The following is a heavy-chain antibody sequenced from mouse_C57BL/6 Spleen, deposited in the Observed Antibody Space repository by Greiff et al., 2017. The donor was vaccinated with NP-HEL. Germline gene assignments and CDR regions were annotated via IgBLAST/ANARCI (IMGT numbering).Heavy chain of an antibody. D-gene: IGHD2-1*01. V-gene: IGHV1-69*01. CDR2: IDPSDSYT. CDR3: ARYGRDYAMDY. J-gene: IGHJ4*01. Sequence: QVQLQQPGAELVMPGASVKLSCKASGYTFTSYWMHWVKQRPGQGLEWIGEIDPSDSYTNYNQKFKGKSTLTVDKSSSTAYMQLSGLTSEDSAVYYCARYGRDYAMDYWGQGTSVTVSS. CDR1: GYTFTSYW.